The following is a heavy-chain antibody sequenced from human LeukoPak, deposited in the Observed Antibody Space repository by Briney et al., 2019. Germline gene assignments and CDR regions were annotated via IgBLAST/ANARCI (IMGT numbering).Heavy chain of an antibody. CDR2: INPNSGRA. CDR3: ARVYHDGSFESGNWFDP. D-gene: IGHD3-22*01. J-gene: IGHJ5*02. V-gene: IGHV1-8*01. Sequence: GASVTVSCKASGYTFTNYNIDWVRQATGQGLEWMGWINPNSGRAGCVQKFQGRVNITRDTSISTAYMELSSLRSEDTAVYYCARVYHDGSFESGNWFDPWGQGTLVTVSS. CDR1: GYTFTNYN.